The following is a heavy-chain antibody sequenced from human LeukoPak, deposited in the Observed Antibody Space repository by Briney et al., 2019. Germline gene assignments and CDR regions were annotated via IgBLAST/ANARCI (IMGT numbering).Heavy chain of an antibody. CDR3: ATSIAAAFRIYYGMDV. CDR1: GYTLTELS. V-gene: IGHV1-24*01. Sequence: GASVKVSCKVSGYTLTELSMHWVRQAPGKGLEWMGGFDPEDGETIYAQKFQGRVTMTEDTSTDTAYMELSSLRSEDTAVCYCATSIAAAFRIYYGMDVWGQGTTVTVSS. CDR2: FDPEDGET. J-gene: IGHJ6*02. D-gene: IGHD6-13*01.